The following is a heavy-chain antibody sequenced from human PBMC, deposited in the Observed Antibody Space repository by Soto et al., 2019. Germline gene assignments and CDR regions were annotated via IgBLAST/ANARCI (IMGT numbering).Heavy chain of an antibody. V-gene: IGHV1-46*01. Sequence: ASVKVSCKASGYTFTGYYMHWVRQAPGQGLEWMGIINPSGGSTSYAQKFQGRVTMTRDTSTSTVYMELSSLRSEDTAVYYCARDIVVVTATPERAFDIWGQGTMVTVSS. J-gene: IGHJ3*02. CDR1: GYTFTGYY. D-gene: IGHD2-21*02. CDR2: INPSGGST. CDR3: ARDIVVVTATPERAFDI.